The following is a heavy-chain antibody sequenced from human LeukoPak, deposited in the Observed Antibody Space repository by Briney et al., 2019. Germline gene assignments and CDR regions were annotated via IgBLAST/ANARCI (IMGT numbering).Heavy chain of an antibody. CDR1: GFTFSNYA. CDR3: ARNKKGDRYTYGHDY. D-gene: IGHD5-18*01. V-gene: IGHV3-23*01. CDR2: IRSSGSGGST. Sequence: PGGSLRLSCAASGFTFSNYAMNWVRQAPGKGLEWVSVIRSSGSGGSTYYADSVKGRFTISRDNAKNSLYLQMNSLRAEDTAVYYCARNKKGDRYTYGHDYWGQGTLVTVSS. J-gene: IGHJ4*02.